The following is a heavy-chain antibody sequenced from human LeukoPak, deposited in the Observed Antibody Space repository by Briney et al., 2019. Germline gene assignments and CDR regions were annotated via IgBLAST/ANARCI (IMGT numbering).Heavy chain of an antibody. CDR3: ARRPYCSSTSCYYYYMDV. Sequence: SSETLSLTCAVSSYSISSGYYWGWIRQPPGKGLEWIGSIYHSGSTYYNPSLKSRVTISVDTSKNQLSLKLSSVTAADTAVYYCARRPYCSSTSCYYYYMDVWGKGTTVTVSS. D-gene: IGHD2-2*01. V-gene: IGHV4-38-2*01. CDR2: IYHSGST. J-gene: IGHJ6*03. CDR1: SYSISSGYY.